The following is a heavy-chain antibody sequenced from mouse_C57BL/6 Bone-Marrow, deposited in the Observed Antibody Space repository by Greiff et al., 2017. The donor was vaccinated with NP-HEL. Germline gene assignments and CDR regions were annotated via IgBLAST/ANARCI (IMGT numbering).Heavy chain of an antibody. D-gene: IGHD1-1*01. V-gene: IGHV1-69*01. CDR3: ARECYYGSSYWFAY. CDR1: GYTFTSYW. CDR2: IDPSDSYT. J-gene: IGHJ3*01. Sequence: QVQLQQPGAELVMPGASVKLSCKASGYTFTSYWMHWVKQRPGQGLEWIGEIDPSDSYTNYNQKFKGKSTLTVDKSSSTAYMQLSSLTSEDSAVYYCARECYYGSSYWFAYWGQGTLVTVSA.